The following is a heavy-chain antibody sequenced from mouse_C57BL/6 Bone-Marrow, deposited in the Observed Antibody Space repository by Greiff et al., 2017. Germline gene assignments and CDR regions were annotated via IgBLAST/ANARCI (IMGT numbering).Heavy chain of an antibody. CDR1: GYAFSSSW. J-gene: IGHJ1*03. D-gene: IGHD1-1*01. CDR3: ARDPHYYGSSSHWYFDV. CDR2: IYPGDGDT. V-gene: IGHV1-82*01. Sequence: VQLQQSGPELVKPGASVKISCKASGYAFSSSWMNWVKQRPGKGLGWIGRIYPGDGDTNYNGKFKGKATLTADKSSSTAYMQLSSLTSEDSAVYFCARDPHYYGSSSHWYFDVWGTGTTVTVSS.